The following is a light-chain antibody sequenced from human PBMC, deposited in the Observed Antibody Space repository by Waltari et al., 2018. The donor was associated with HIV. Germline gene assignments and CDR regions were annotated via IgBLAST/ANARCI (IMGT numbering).Light chain of an antibody. CDR2: EDS. CDR1: ALPKSY. V-gene: IGLV3-10*01. Sequence: SYELTQPPSVSVSPGQTARLTCSGDALPKSYAYWYQQKSGQAPVLVIYEDSKRPSGIPERFSGSSSGTMATLTISGAQVEDEADYYCYSRDSSGNSWVFGGGTKLTVL. J-gene: IGLJ3*02. CDR3: YSRDSSGNSWV.